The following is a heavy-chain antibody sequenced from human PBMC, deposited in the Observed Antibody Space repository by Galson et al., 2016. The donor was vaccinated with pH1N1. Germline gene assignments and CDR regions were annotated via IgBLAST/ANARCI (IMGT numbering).Heavy chain of an antibody. Sequence: SLRLSCAGTGFMFQDYAMHWVRQVPGKRPEWVALIMWDSNGVRYLDSVKGRFTVSRDNRRNSLFLEMKRLRSEDSALYYCGKDCGYRAAYYGFVRNWGQGTLVAVSS. J-gene: IGHJ1*01. CDR3: GKDCGYRAAYYGFVRN. D-gene: IGHD5-12*01. CDR2: IMWDSNGV. V-gene: IGHV3-43*01. CDR1: GFMFQDYA.